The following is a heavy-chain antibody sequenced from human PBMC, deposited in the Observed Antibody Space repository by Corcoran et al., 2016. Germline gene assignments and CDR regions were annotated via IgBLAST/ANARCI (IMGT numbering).Heavy chain of an antibody. D-gene: IGHD6-13*01. CDR2: IKGGDNEK. V-gene: IGHV3-7*01. CDR1: GFTFDTYS. CDR3: GRSSWNDY. J-gene: IGHJ4*02. Sequence: EVQLVESGGGLVQPGGSLRLSCAASGFTFDTYSMNWVRQAPGKGLEWVAHIKGGDNEKYYVDSVKGRFTISRDNDKKLVYLQMNSLRAEDTAVYYCGRSSWNDYWGQGTLVTVSS.